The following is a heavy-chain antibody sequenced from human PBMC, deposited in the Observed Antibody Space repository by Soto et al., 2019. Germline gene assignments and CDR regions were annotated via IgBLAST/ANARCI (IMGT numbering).Heavy chain of an antibody. CDR2: INAGNGNT. V-gene: IGHV1-3*01. J-gene: IGHJ3*02. D-gene: IGHD2-2*01. CDR3: ASRGVGYCSSTSCENYAFDI. Sequence: ASVKVSCKASGYTFTSYAMHWVRQAPGQRLEWMGWINAGNGNTKYSQKFQGRVTITRDTSASTAYMELSSLRSEDTAVYYCASRGVGYCSSTSCENYAFDIWGQGTMVTVSS. CDR1: GYTFTSYA.